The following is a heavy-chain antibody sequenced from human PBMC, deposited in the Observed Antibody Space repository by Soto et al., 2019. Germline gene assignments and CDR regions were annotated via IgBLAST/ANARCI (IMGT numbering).Heavy chain of an antibody. V-gene: IGHV3-49*05. Sequence: EVQLVESGGGLVKPGRSLRLSCTASGFTFGDYAMSWFRQAPGKGLEWVGFIRSKAYGGTTEYAASVKGRFTISRDYSKSIAYLQMNSLKTEDTAVYYCTSLIIVATILPVHDYYYYGMDVWGQGTTVTVSS. J-gene: IGHJ6*02. CDR2: IRSKAYGGTT. D-gene: IGHD5-12*01. CDR1: GFTFGDYA. CDR3: TSLIIVATILPVHDYYYYGMDV.